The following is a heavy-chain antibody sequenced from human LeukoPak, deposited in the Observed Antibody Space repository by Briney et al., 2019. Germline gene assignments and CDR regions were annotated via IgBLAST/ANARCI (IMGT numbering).Heavy chain of an antibody. D-gene: IGHD1-14*01. CDR3: AKESPYRAPTRTYYFDY. CDR2: ISGSDGRL. J-gene: IGHJ4*02. Sequence: GGSLRLSCAASGFSFSSYAMSWVRQAPGKGPEWVSAISGSDGRLFYADSVKGRFTISRDNSKNTLHLQMNSLRAEDTAVHYCAKESPYRAPTRTYYFDYWGQGTLVTVSS. V-gene: IGHV3-23*01. CDR1: GFSFSSYA.